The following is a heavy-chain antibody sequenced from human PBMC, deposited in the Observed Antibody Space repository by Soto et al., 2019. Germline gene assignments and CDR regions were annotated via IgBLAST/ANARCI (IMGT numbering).Heavy chain of an antibody. Sequence: GESLKISCKGSGYSFTSYWIGWVRQMPGKGLEWMGIIYPGDSDTRYSPSFQGQVTISADKSISTAYLQWSSLKASDTAMYYCARNPRSFCSGGSCYSDWFDPWGQGTLVTVSS. V-gene: IGHV5-51*01. CDR3: ARNPRSFCSGGSCYSDWFDP. CDR2: IYPGDSDT. J-gene: IGHJ5*02. CDR1: GYSFTSYW. D-gene: IGHD2-15*01.